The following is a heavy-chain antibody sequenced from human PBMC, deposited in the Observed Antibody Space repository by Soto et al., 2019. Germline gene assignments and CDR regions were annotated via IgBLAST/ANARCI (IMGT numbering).Heavy chain of an antibody. J-gene: IGHJ4*02. CDR3: ARLPTKPTKDSSSCSFDY. CDR2: TYYRSKWYN. V-gene: IGHV6-1*01. D-gene: IGHD6-13*01. CDR1: GDSVSSNSAA. Sequence: SQTLSLTCAISGDSVSSNSAAWNWIRQSPSRGLEWLGRTYYRSKWYNDYAVSVKSRITINPDTSKNQFSLQLNSVTPEDTAVYYCARLPTKPTKDSSSCSFDYWGQGILVTVSS.